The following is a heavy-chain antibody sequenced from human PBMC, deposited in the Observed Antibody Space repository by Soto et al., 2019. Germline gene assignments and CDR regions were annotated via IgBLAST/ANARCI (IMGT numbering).Heavy chain of an antibody. Sequence: QVQLVQSGAEVKKPGASVKVSCKASGYTFTSYGISWVRQAPGQGLEWMGWISAYNGNTNYAQKLQGRGTMTTXXAXSXXYMELRSLRSDDTAVYYCARSRATVRGVPDDAFDIWGQGTMVTVSS. CDR3: ARSRATVRGVPDDAFDI. D-gene: IGHD3-10*01. CDR2: ISAYNGNT. V-gene: IGHV1-18*01. CDR1: GYTFTSYG. J-gene: IGHJ3*02.